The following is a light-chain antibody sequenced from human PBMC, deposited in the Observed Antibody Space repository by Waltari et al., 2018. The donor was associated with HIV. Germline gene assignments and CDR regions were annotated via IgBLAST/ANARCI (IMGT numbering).Light chain of an antibody. CDR2: DDD. V-gene: IGLV3-21*01. Sequence: SYVLTQSPSVSVAPGQTAIITCGGNNIGSKSVNWYQQRPGQAPVLIIFDDDDRPSGIPERFSGSNSGDTATLSISRVEAGDEADYFCQVWDIITDEVIFGGGTKMTVL. CDR3: QVWDIITDEVI. CDR1: NIGSKS. J-gene: IGLJ2*01.